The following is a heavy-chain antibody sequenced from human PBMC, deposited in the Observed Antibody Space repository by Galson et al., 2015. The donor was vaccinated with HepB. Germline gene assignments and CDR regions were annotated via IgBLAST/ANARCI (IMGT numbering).Heavy chain of an antibody. J-gene: IGHJ3*02. V-gene: IGHV4-31*03. CDR2: ISDSGRT. D-gene: IGHD3/OR15-3a*01. CDR1: GGSICSNNYF. Sequence: TLSLTCSVSGGSICSNNYFWSWIRQHPEKGLEWIAYISDSGRTYSNPSLKSRVSMSIDTSKNQFSLKLTSVTAADTAVYYCARGLNFAGATDGFDIWGQGTLVPVSP. CDR3: ARGLNFAGATDGFDI.